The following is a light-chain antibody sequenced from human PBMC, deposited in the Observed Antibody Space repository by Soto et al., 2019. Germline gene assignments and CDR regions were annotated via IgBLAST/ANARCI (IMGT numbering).Light chain of an antibody. CDR1: SSNIVAGYD. V-gene: IGLV1-40*01. J-gene: IGLJ2*01. CDR2: GYN. CDR3: KSYDISLSCTVV. Sequence: QSVLTQPPSVSGAPGQRVTISCTGSSSNIVAGYDVHWYQQLPGTAPKLLIYGYNNRPSGVPDRFSGSKSGTSASLAITGLQAEDESDYYCKSYDISLSCTVVFGGGTKLTVL.